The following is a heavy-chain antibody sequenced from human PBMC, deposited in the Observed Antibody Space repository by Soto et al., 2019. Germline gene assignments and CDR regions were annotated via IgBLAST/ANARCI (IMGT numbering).Heavy chain of an antibody. V-gene: IGHV4-59*12. Sequence: SETLSLTCTVSGGSIRSYCWTWIRQPPGKGLEWIGEICNSGTTNYNPSLKSRVTISVDKSKNQFSLKLSSVTAADTAVYYCARVVVVAATGGWFDPWGQGTLVTVSS. CDR3: ARVVVVAATGGWFDP. D-gene: IGHD2-15*01. J-gene: IGHJ5*02. CDR1: GGSIRSYC. CDR2: ICNSGTT.